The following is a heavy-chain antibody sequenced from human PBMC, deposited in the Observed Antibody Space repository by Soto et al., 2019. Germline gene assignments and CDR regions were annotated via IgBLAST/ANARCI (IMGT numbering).Heavy chain of an antibody. CDR2: INPSGGST. CDR1: GYTFTSYY. D-gene: IGHD3-3*01. V-gene: IGHV1-46*01. Sequence: ASVKVSCKASGYTFTSYYMHWVRQAPGQGLEWMGIINPSGGSTSYAQKFQGRVTMTRDTSTSTVYMELSSLRSEDTAVYYCARDRAPVTIFGVVIIKRAYYYYYGMDVWGQGTTVTVSS. CDR3: ARDRAPVTIFGVVIIKRAYYYYYGMDV. J-gene: IGHJ6*02.